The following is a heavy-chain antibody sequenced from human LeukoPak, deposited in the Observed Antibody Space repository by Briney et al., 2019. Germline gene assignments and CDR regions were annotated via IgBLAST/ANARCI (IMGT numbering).Heavy chain of an antibody. V-gene: IGHV3-48*02. D-gene: IGHD6-6*01. Sequence: GGSLRLSCAASGFTFSSYWMSWVRQAPGKGLEWVSYISSSSSTIYYADSVKGRFTISRDNAKNSLYLQMNSLRDEDTAVYYCARPGDEYSSSPEDYWGQGTLVTVSS. CDR1: GFTFSSYW. J-gene: IGHJ4*02. CDR3: ARPGDEYSSSPEDY. CDR2: ISSSSSTI.